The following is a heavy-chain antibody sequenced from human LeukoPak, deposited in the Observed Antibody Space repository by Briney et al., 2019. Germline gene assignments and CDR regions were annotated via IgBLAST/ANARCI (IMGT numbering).Heavy chain of an antibody. CDR1: GVSISSSNSY. CDR3: ARDWYYCSGGSCYSSFDY. CDR2: IYYSGNT. Sequence: SETLSLTCTVSGVSISSSNSYWGWIRQPPGKGLEWIGSIYYSGNTYYNASLKSQVSISIDTSKNQFSLRLTSVTAADTAVYYCARDWYYCSGGSCYSSFDYWGQGSLVTVSS. J-gene: IGHJ4*02. D-gene: IGHD2-15*01. V-gene: IGHV4-39*02.